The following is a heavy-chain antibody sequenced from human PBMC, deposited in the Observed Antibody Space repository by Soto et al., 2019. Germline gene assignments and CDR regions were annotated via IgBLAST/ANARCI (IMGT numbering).Heavy chain of an antibody. CDR1: GGSISGHY. J-gene: IGHJ4*02. D-gene: IGHD6-19*01. CDR2: IFYSGST. V-gene: IGHV4-59*11. Sequence: SETLSLTFTVSGGSISGHYWIWIRQSPGKRLEWIGYIFYSGSTNYNPSLKSRVTLSVDTSRNQFSLRLSSVTAADTAVYYCARVGSSGWSPDYWGQGTLVTVSS. CDR3: ARVGSSGWSPDY.